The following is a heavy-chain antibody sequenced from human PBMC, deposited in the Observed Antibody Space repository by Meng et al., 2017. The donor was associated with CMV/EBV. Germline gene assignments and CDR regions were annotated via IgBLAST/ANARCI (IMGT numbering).Heavy chain of an antibody. Sequence: SCAASGFTFSSYAMSWVRQAPGKGLEWVSAISGSGGSTYYADSVKGRFTISRDNSKNTLYLQMNSLRAEDTAVYYCAKVTRDYDFWSGYRSYGMDVWGQGTTVTVSS. CDR3: AKVTRDYDFWSGYRSYGMDV. J-gene: IGHJ6*02. CDR2: ISGSGGST. V-gene: IGHV3-23*01. D-gene: IGHD3-3*01. CDR1: GFTFSSYA.